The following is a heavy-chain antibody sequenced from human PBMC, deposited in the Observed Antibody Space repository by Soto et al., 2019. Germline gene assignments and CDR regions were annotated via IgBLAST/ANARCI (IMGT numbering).Heavy chain of an antibody. V-gene: IGHV3-74*01. CDR1: GFTFSSYW. J-gene: IGHJ6*02. CDR3: ARAGYYDFWSGYHYGMDV. CDR2: INTDGSTT. D-gene: IGHD3-3*01. Sequence: GGSLRLSCAASGFTFSSYWMHWVRQAPGKGLVWVSRINTDGSTTNYADSVKGRFTISRDNAKNTLYLQMNSLRAEDMAVYYCARAGYYDFWSGYHYGMDVWGQGTTVIVSS.